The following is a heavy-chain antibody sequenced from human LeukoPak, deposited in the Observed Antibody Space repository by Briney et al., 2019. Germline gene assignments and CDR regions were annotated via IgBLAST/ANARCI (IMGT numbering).Heavy chain of an antibody. J-gene: IGHJ4*02. V-gene: IGHV3-20*04. CDR2: IKWIGDSP. Sequence: GGSLRLSCAASGFTFDDYGMTWVRQVPGKGLEWVSYIKWIGDSPGYADSVQGRFTISRDNAKNSLYLQMHSLRAEDTAVYYCARDPGIAVAGKTGFDYWGQGTLVTVSS. CDR3: ARDPGIAVAGKTGFDY. CDR1: GFTFDDYG. D-gene: IGHD6-19*01.